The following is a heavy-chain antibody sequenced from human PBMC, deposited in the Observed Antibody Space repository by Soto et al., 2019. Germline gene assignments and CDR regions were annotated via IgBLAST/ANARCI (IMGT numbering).Heavy chain of an antibody. CDR1: GFTFGSYT. CDR3: ARGTGYFDF. D-gene: IGHD1-1*01. V-gene: IGHV3-21*01. Sequence: EVQLVESGGGLVKPGGSLRLSCAASGFTFGSYTMNWVRQAPGRGLEWVSSVSAGSSSIYYADSVKGRLTISRDNARNSLYLQLTSLRAEDTGVYYCARGTGYFDFWGQGTLVTVSS. J-gene: IGHJ4*02. CDR2: VSAGSSSI.